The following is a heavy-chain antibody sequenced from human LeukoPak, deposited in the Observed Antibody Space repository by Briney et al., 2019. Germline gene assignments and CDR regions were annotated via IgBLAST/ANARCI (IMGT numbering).Heavy chain of an antibody. CDR2: IKQDGSEK. CDR3: ARCPPPHGWYYYYYMDV. CDR1: GFTVSSNY. Sequence: SGGSLRLSCAASGFTVSSNYMSWVRQAPGKGLEWVANIKQDGSEKYYVDSVKGRFTISRDNAKNSLYLQMNSLRAEDTAVYYCARCPPPHGWYYYYYMDVWGKGTTVTVSS. V-gene: IGHV3-7*01. D-gene: IGHD6-19*01. J-gene: IGHJ6*03.